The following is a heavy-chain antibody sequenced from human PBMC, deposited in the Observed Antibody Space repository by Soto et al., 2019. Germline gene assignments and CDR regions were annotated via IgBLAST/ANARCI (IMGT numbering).Heavy chain of an antibody. V-gene: IGHV3-74*01. CDR3: ARETSSWSLDY. CDR2: SNSDGRST. CDR1: GFTFSTYW. D-gene: IGHD6-13*01. J-gene: IGHJ4*02. Sequence: GGSLRLSCAASGFTFSTYWMHWVRQAPGKGLVWVSRSNSDGRSTDHADSVKGRFTISRDNAKNTLYLQMNSLRVEDTAVYYCARETSSWSLDYWGQGMLVTVSS.